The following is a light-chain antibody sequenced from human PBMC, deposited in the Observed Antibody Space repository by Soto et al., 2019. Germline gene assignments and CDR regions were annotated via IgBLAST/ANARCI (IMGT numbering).Light chain of an antibody. Sequence: EIVITQAAARWSESAEETAIISCMSCQSVSSSLAWYQQIPGKAPRLLIYGASTWAAGIPARFSGSGSGTEFTLTISSLQSDDFAIYYCQQRNTGPLTFGGGTKVEI. V-gene: IGKV3-15*01. CDR2: GAS. J-gene: IGKJ4*01. CDR3: QQRNTGPLT. CDR1: QSVSSS.